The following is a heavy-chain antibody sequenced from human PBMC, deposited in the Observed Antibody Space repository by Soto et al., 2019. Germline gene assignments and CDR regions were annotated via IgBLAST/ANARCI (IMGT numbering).Heavy chain of an antibody. J-gene: IGHJ4*02. CDR3: ARQAYDFWSGYLLYYFDY. CDR1: GFTFSSYS. D-gene: IGHD3-3*01. Sequence: GGSLRLSCAASGFTFSSYSMNWVRQAPGKGLEWVSSISSSSSYIYYAESVKGRFTISRDNAKNSLYLQMNSLRAEDTAVYYCARQAYDFWSGYLLYYFDYWGQGTLVTVSS. V-gene: IGHV3-21*01. CDR2: ISSSSSYI.